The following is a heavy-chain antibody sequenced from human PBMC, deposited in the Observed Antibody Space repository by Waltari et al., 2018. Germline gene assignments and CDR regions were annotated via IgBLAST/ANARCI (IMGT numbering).Heavy chain of an antibody. J-gene: IGHJ3*02. D-gene: IGHD5-12*01. CDR2: ISYDGSNK. V-gene: IGHV3-30*18. Sequence: QVQLVESGGGVVQPGRSLRLSCAASGFTFSSYCMHWVRQAPGKGLEWVAVISYDGSNKYYADSVKGRFTISRDNSKNTLYLQMNSLRAEDTAVYYCAKSIEATRSAFDIWGQGTMVTVSS. CDR3: AKSIEATRSAFDI. CDR1: GFTFSSYC.